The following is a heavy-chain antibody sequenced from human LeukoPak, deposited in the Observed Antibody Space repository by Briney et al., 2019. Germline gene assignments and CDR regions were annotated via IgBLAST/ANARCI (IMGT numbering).Heavy chain of an antibody. CDR1: GFTFSSYG. CDR3: AKDTYRRAEAVPIDY. J-gene: IGHJ4*02. Sequence: GGSLRLSCAASGFTFSSYGMHWVRQAPGKGLEWVAVISYDGSNKYYADSVKGRFTISRDNSKNTLYLQMNSLRAEDTAVYYCAKDTYRRAEAVPIDYWGQGTLVTVSS. D-gene: IGHD6-19*01. CDR2: ISYDGSNK. V-gene: IGHV3-30*18.